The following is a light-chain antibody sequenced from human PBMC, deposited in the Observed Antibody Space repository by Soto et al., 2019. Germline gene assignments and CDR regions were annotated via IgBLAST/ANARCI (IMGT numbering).Light chain of an antibody. Sequence: QLVLTQSPSASASLGASVKRTCTLSSGHSSYAIAWHQQQPEKGPRYLMKLSSDGSHSKGDGIPDRFSGSSSGAERYLSISSLQSEDAADYYCQTWDTGARVVFGGGTKLTVL. V-gene: IGLV4-69*01. CDR2: LSSDGSH. CDR3: QTWDTGARVV. CDR1: SGHSSYA. J-gene: IGLJ2*01.